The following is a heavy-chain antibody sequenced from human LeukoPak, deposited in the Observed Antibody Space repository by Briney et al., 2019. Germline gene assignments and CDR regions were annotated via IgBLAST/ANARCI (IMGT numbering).Heavy chain of an antibody. CDR3: ARRDALRFYDAFDI. CDR1: GGSVGSTNW. CDR2: IYLGVST. D-gene: IGHD3-3*01. V-gene: IGHV4-4*02. J-gene: IGHJ3*02. Sequence: SETLSLTCAVSGGSVGSTNWWTWVRQPPGKGLEWIGEIYLGVSTNYNPSLKSRVTISVDTSKNQFSLKLSSVTAADTAVYYCARRDALRFYDAFDIWGQGTMVTVSS.